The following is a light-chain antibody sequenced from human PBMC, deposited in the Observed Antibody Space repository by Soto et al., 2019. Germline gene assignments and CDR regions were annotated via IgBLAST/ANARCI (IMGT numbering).Light chain of an antibody. J-gene: IGLJ1*01. CDR1: NSDVGAYIY. Sequence: QSVLTQPASVSGSPGQSITISCTGTNSDVGAYIYVSWYQQHPGKAPKLMVYDINNRPSGVSNRFSGSKSANTASPTISGLQAEDEADYYCTSYTSGSTLYVFGTGTKGTVL. CDR3: TSYTSGSTLYV. V-gene: IGLV2-14*03. CDR2: DIN.